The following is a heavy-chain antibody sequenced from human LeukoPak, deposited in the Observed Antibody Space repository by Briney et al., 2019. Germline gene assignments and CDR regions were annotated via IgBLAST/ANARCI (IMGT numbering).Heavy chain of an antibody. Sequence: GGSLRLSCAASGFTFSDYNMRWIRQAPGKGLEWVSSISRSGSTKYYADSVKGRFTISRDNAKNSLYLQMNSLRAEDTAVYYCARDLGGSGYYGYWGQGTLVTVSS. CDR2: ISRSGSTK. J-gene: IGHJ4*02. CDR3: ARDLGGSGYYGY. D-gene: IGHD3-22*01. CDR1: GFTFSDYN. V-gene: IGHV3-11*04.